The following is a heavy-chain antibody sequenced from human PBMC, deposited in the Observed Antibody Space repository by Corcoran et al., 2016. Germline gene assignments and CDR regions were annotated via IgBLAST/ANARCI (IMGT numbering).Heavy chain of an antibody. CDR2: INAGNVNT. CDR1: GYTFTSYA. V-gene: IGHV1-3*01. D-gene: IGHD1-26*01. Sequence: QVQLVQSGAEVKKPGASVKVSCKASGYTFTSYAMHWVRQAPGQRLEWMGWINAGNVNTKYSQKFQGRVTITRATSASTAYMELSSLRSEDTAVYYCARAGWGAPNDYWGQGTLVTVSS. CDR3: ARAGWGAPNDY. J-gene: IGHJ4*02.